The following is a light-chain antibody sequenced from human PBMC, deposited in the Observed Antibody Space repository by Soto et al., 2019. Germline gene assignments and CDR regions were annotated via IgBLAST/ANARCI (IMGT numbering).Light chain of an antibody. J-gene: IGLJ1*01. CDR2: EVS. CDR3: SSYTSRRTYV. Sequence: SALTQPAAVSGSPGQSITISCTGTSSDVGGYKYVSWYQQHQGKAPKLMIYEVSNRPSGVSNRFSGSKSGNTASLTISGLQAEDEADYYCSSYTSRRTYVFGTGNKVTVL. CDR1: SSDVGGYKY. V-gene: IGLV2-14*01.